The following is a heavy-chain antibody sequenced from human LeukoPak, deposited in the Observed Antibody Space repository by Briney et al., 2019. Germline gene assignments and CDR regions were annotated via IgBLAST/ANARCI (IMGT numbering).Heavy chain of an antibody. J-gene: IGHJ4*02. CDR3: ARDREANYDFWSGYITYFDY. CDR2: IIPILGIA. D-gene: IGHD3-3*01. CDR1: GGTFSSYT. Sequence: SVKVSCKASGGTFSSYTISWVRQAPGQGLEWMGRIIPILGIANYAQKFQGRVTITADKSTSTAYMELSSQRSEDTAVHYCARDREANYDFWSGYITYFDYWGQGTLVTVSS. V-gene: IGHV1-69*04.